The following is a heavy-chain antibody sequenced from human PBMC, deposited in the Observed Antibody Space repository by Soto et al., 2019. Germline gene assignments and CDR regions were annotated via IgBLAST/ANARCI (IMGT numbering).Heavy chain of an antibody. CDR2: IYYSGST. J-gene: IGHJ6*02. CDR1: GGSISSYY. V-gene: IGHV4-59*01. D-gene: IGHD6-6*01. CDR3: ARDRSSSLYYYGMDV. Sequence: SETLSLTCTVSGGSISSYYWSWIRQPPGKGLEWIGYIYYSGSTNYNPSLKSRVTISVDTSKNQFSLKLSSVTAADTAVYYCARDRSSSLYYYGMDVCGQGTTVTVSS.